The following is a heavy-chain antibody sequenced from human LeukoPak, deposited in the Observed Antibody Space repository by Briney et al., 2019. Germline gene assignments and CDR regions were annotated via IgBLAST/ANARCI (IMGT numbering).Heavy chain of an antibody. D-gene: IGHD1-7*01. CDR3: ARGTGTFNS. J-gene: IGHJ4*02. CDR2: IYNSESA. Sequence: SETLSLTCTVSGVSISGFYWSWIRQPPGKGLEWIGDIYNSESANYNPSLMSRVTISVDTSKNQFSLKLSSMTAADTAVYYCARGTGTFNSWGQGTLVTVSS. CDR1: GVSISGFY. V-gene: IGHV4-59*01.